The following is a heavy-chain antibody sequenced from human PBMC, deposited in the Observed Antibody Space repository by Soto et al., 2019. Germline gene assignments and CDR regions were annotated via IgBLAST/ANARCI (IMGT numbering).Heavy chain of an antibody. CDR1: GFTIRSNA. D-gene: IGHD1-1*01. CDR2: ISDRGDTT. CDR3: AKDKPGTTSFDY. Sequence: GGSLRLSYAASGFTIRSNAMYWVRQAPGKGLEWVSGISDRGDTTHYADSVKGRFTISRDTSKNTLYLQLNALRADDTAVYYCAKDKPGTTSFDYWGQGTLVTVSS. J-gene: IGHJ4*02. V-gene: IGHV3-23*01.